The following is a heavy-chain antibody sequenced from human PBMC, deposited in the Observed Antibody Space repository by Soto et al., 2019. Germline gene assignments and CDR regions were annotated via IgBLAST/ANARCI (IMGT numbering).Heavy chain of an antibody. CDR1: GGSLTGYY. J-gene: IGHJ4*02. Sequence: PSETLSLTCAVNGGSLTGYYWSWIRQPPGKGLEWIGEIKDGGVTNYSPSLKGRVTMSADTSKNQFSLKLSSVTAADTAVYYCARRYGASFDYWGQGTLVTVSS. D-gene: IGHD4-17*01. CDR3: ARRYGASFDY. V-gene: IGHV4-34*10. CDR2: IKDGGVT.